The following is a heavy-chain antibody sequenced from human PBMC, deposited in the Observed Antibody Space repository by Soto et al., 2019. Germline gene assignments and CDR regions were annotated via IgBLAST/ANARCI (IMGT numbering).Heavy chain of an antibody. CDR1: GYTFTSYG. J-gene: IGHJ1*01. Sequence: ASVKVSCKASGYTFTSYGISWVRQAPGQGLEWMGWISAYNGNTNYAQKLQGRVTMTTDTSTSTAYMEVRSLRSDDTAVYYCAKAYCGGDCQFKYFQHWGQGTPVTVSS. D-gene: IGHD2-21*02. CDR2: ISAYNGNT. CDR3: AKAYCGGDCQFKYFQH. V-gene: IGHV1-18*01.